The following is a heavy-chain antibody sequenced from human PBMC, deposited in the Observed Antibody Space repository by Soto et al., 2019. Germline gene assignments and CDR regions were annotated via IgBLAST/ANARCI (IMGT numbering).Heavy chain of an antibody. CDR2: ITDTGGDT. V-gene: IGHV3-23*04. J-gene: IGHJ4*02. D-gene: IGHD3-10*01. CDR1: GFTFGSRA. CDR3: ARGSTDSYPGSRIFDF. Sequence: EVQLVESGGGLVQPGWSLRLSCAASGFTFGSRAMSWVRQAPGEGLEWVSTITDTGGDTKYSDSVRGRFTMSRDNSKKTLYLQMNNLRVEDSALYYCARGSTDSYPGSRIFDFWGRGTLVTVSS.